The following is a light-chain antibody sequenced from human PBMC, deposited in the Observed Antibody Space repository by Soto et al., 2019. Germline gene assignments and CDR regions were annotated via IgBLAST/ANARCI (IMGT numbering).Light chain of an antibody. Sequence: EVVMTQSPATLSVSPGEGVTLSCMASHGIGDTLAWYRHQPGQPPRLLIYDASNRATGIPARFSGSGSGTDFTLTISSLEPEDFAVYYCQQRSNWPPITFGPGTRLEIK. CDR3: QQRSNWPPIT. CDR1: HGIGDT. CDR2: DAS. J-gene: IGKJ5*01. V-gene: IGKV3-11*01.